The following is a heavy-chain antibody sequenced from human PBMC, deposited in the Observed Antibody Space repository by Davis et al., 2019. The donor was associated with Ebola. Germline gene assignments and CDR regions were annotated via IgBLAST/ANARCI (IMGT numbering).Heavy chain of an antibody. CDR2: ISGSGGST. CDR1: GFTFNTFA. J-gene: IGHJ6*02. CDR3: ASPRRPTVTAYYYYYGMDV. V-gene: IGHV3-23*01. D-gene: IGHD4-11*01. Sequence: GESLKISCAASGFTFNTFAMSWVRQAPGRGLEWVSAISGSGGSTYNADSVKGRFTISRDNSKNTLYLQMNSLRAEDTAVYYCASPRRPTVTAYYYYYGMDVWGQGTTVTVSS.